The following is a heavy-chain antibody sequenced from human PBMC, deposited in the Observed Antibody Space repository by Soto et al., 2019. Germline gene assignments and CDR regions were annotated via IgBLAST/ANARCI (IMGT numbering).Heavy chain of an antibody. V-gene: IGHV3-30*03. CDR2: ISNDGSKE. J-gene: IGHJ6*02. D-gene: IGHD3-10*01. CDR3: ADPGSTDLDV. CDR1: GFTFSSYG. Sequence: QVRLVESGGGVVQPGRSLRLSCAASGFTFSSYGMHWVRQAPGKGLEWVAVISNDGSKEYYAASVKGRFTISRDNSKNMLFLQMNILRAEDTAVYYCADPGSTDLDVWGQGTTVTVSS.